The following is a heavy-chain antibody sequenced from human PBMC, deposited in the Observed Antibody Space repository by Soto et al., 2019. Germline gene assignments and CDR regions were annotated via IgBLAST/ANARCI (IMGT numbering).Heavy chain of an antibody. J-gene: IGHJ4*02. CDR2: ISYDGSNK. CDR3: VREPDSSGWYDY. D-gene: IGHD6-19*01. CDR1: GFTFSSYA. V-gene: IGHV3-30-3*01. Sequence: QVQLVESGGGVVQPGRSLRLSCAGSGFTFSSYAMHWVRQAPGKGLEWVAVISYDGSNKYYADSVKGRFTISRDNSKNPLYLQMTSLRAEDTAVYNCVREPDSSGWYDYWGQGTLVTVSS.